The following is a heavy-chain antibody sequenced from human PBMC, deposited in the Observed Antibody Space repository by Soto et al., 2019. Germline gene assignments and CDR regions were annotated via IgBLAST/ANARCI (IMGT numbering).Heavy chain of an antibody. V-gene: IGHV3-21*01. J-gene: IGHJ6*02. CDR3: VRDISCSSTSGYSWFGYYYYGMDG. D-gene: IGHD2-2*01. CDR1: GFTFSSYS. CDR2: ISSSSSYM. Sequence: GGSLRLSCAAPGFTFSSYSMNWVRQAPGKGLEWVSSISSSSSYMYYADSVKGRFSISRDNAKNSLYLQMKSLRGEDTGVYYCVRDISCSSTSGYSWFGYYYYGMDGWGRGTTVTVSS.